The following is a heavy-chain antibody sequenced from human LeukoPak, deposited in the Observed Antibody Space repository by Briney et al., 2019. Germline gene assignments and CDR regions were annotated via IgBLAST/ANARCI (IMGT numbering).Heavy chain of an antibody. CDR2: IYSSGST. CDR1: GASISSGSNY. CDR3: ARSDGYGLVDI. J-gene: IGHJ3*02. Sequence: SETLSLTCSVSGASISSGSNYWGWIRQPPGTTLEWIGSIYSSGSTYYNSSLQSRVIIIIDTPKNPFSLALSSVTAADTAVYYCARSDGYGLVDIWGQGTMVTVSS. V-gene: IGHV4-39*07. D-gene: IGHD3-10*01.